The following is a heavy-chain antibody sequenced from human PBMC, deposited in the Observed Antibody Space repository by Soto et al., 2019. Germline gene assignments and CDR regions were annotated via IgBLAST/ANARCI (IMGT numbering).Heavy chain of an antibody. CDR2: IYHSGSA. CDR1: GYSVSSGFF. CDR3: ARVGSWGSIDY. Sequence: SETLSLTCAVSGYSVSSGFFWGWIRQPPGKGLEWIGSIYHSGSAYYNPSLKSRVIRSSVDTSKNQFSLKLSSVTAADTAVYYWARVGSWGSIDYWGQGTQVTVPQ. V-gene: IGHV4-38-2*01. D-gene: IGHD6-13*01. J-gene: IGHJ4*02.